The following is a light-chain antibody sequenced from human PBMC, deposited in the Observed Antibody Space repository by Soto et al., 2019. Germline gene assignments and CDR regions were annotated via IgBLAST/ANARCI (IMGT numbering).Light chain of an antibody. Sequence: QSALTQPASVSASPGQSITISCTGTSSDVGGYNYVSWYQQHPGKAPKLMIYDVSNRPSGVSNRFSGSKSGNTASLTISGLQAEDEADYYCSSYTSSSTLLYVFGTGTRSPS. CDR1: SSDVGGYNY. CDR3: SSYTSSSTLLYV. V-gene: IGLV2-14*01. J-gene: IGLJ1*01. CDR2: DVS.